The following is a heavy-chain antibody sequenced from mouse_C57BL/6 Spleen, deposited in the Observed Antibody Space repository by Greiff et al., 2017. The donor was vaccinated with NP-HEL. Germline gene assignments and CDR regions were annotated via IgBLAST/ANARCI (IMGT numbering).Heavy chain of an antibody. CDR3: ARPRSAGAMDY. CDR2: ISSGSSTI. Sequence: EVKVVESGGGLVKPGGSLKLSCAASGFTFSDYGMHWVRQAPEKGLEWVAYISSGSSTIYYADTVKGRFTISRDNAKNTLFLQMTSLRSEDTAMYYCARPRSAGAMDYWGQGTSVTVSS. J-gene: IGHJ4*01. CDR1: GFTFSDYG. V-gene: IGHV5-17*01.